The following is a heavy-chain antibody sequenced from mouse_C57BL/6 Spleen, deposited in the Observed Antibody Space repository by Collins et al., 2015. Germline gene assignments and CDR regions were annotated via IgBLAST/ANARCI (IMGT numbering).Heavy chain of an antibody. J-gene: IGHJ3*01. V-gene: IGHV6-3*01. CDR3: LYDGYYGFAY. D-gene: IGHD2-3*01. CDR2: IRLKSDNYAT. CDR1: GFTFSSYW. Sequence: EVKLEESGGGLVQPGGSMKLSCVASGFTFSSYWMSWVRQSPEKGLEWVAEIRLKSDNYATHYAESVKGKFTISRDDSKSRLYLQMNSLRAEDTGIYYCLYDGYYGFAYWGQGTLVTVSA.